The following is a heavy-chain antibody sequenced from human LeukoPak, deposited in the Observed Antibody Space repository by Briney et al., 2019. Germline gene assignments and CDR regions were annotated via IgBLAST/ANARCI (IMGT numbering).Heavy chain of an antibody. V-gene: IGHV1-18*01. CDR3: ARDTRARYHSSGPSRV. D-gene: IGHD3-22*01. CDR1: GYTFTSYG. Sequence: ASVKVSCKASGYTFTSYGISWVRQAPGQGLEWMGWISAYNGNTNYAQKLQGRVTMTTDTSTSTAYMELRSLRSDDTAVYYCARDTRARYHSSGPSRVWGQGTLVTVSS. CDR2: ISAYNGNT. J-gene: IGHJ4*02.